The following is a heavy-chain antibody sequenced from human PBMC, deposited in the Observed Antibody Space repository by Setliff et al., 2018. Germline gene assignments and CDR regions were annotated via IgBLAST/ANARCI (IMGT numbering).Heavy chain of an antibody. CDR2: IRYDGSYE. CDR1: ESTFSSFG. CDR3: VPGRGS. Sequence: PGGSLRLSCTASESTFSSFGMHWVRQAPGKGLDWVGFIRYDGSYEYYADSVQGRFTISRDNSKNTLFLHMNNLRAEDTAVFYCVPGRGSWGQGALVTVSS. D-gene: IGHD6-25*01. V-gene: IGHV3-30*02. J-gene: IGHJ5*02.